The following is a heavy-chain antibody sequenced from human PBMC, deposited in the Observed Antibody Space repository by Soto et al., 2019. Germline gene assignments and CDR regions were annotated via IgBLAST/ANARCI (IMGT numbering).Heavy chain of an antibody. J-gene: IGHJ6*02. V-gene: IGHV3-30-3*01. D-gene: IGHD3-3*01. CDR3: ARDRREILDSGGMDV. Sequence: GGSLRLSCAASGFTFSSYAMHWVRQAPGKGLEWVAVISYDGSNKYYADSVKGRFTISRDNSKNTLYLQMNSLRAEDTAVYYCARDRREILDSGGMDVWGQGTPVTVSS. CDR1: GFTFSSYA. CDR2: ISYDGSNK.